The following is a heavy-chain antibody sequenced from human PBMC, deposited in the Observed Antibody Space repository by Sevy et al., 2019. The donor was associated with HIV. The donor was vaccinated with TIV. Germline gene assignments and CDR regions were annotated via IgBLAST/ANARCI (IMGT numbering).Heavy chain of an antibody. D-gene: IGHD6-13*01. CDR2: MSPGDSDP. V-gene: IGHV5-51*01. CDR1: AYTFTTHW. Sequence: GESLKISCKGSAYTFTTHWIGWVRQMPGKGLEWMGIMSPGDSDPRYSPSFQGQVTMSVDKSVSTAYLQWHSLETSDTAIYYCARLDSYSSDWSPRYYFDYWGQGTLVTVSS. CDR3: ARLDSYSSDWSPRYYFDY. J-gene: IGHJ4*02.